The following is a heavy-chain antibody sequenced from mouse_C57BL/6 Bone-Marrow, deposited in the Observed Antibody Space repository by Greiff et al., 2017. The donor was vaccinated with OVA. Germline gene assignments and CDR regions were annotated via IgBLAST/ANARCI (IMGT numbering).Heavy chain of an antibody. CDR2: ISSGSSTI. V-gene: IGHV5-17*01. D-gene: IGHD1-1*01. CDR1: GFTFSDYG. CDR3: ARDYYGSSRWYFDV. Sequence: DVMLVESGGGLVKPGGSLKLSCAASGFTFSDYGMHWVRQAPETGLEWVAYISSGSSTIYYADTVKGRFPISRDNAKNTLFLQMTSLRSEDTAMYYCARDYYGSSRWYFDVWGTGTTVTVSS. J-gene: IGHJ1*03.